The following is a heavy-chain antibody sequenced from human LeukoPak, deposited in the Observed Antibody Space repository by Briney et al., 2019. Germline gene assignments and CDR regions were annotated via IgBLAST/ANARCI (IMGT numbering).Heavy chain of an antibody. Sequence: SETLSLTCTVSGYSISSGYYWGWIRQPPGKGLEWIGSIYHSGSTYYNPSLKSRVTISVDTSKNQFSLKLSSVTAADTAVYYCARVTYRSSQVWGVLDYYYYYYMEVWGKGTTVTVSS. D-gene: IGHD6-6*01. CDR3: ARVTYRSSQVWGVLDYYYYYYMEV. J-gene: IGHJ6*03. CDR1: GYSISSGYY. CDR2: IYHSGST. V-gene: IGHV4-38-2*02.